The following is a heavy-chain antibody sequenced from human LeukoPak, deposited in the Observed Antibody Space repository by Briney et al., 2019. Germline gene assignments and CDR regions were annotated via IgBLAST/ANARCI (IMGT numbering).Heavy chain of an antibody. V-gene: IGHV3-72*01. Sequence: GGSLRLSCTASGFTFGDYAMSWVRQAPGKGLEWVGRSGNKADSYTTEYDASVEGRFIISRDDSKNSLYLQMNSLKTEDTAPYYCTRGYSGVGIYAFDIWGQGTMVTVSS. D-gene: IGHD1-26*01. CDR1: GFTFGDYA. CDR2: SGNKADSYTT. CDR3: TRGYSGVGIYAFDI. J-gene: IGHJ3*02.